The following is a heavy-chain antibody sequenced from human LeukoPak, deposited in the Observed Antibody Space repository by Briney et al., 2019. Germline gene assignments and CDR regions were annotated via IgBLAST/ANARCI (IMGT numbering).Heavy chain of an antibody. CDR3: ARDRLSITIFGVVTQGNYYYGMDV. D-gene: IGHD3-3*01. Sequence: ASVKVSCKASGYTFTSYGISWVRQAPGQGLEWMGWISAYNGNTNYAQKLQGRVTMTTDTSTSTAYMELRSLRSDDTAVYYCARDRLSITIFGVVTQGNYYYGMDVWGQGTTVTVSS. J-gene: IGHJ6*02. CDR1: GYTFTSYG. V-gene: IGHV1-18*01. CDR2: ISAYNGNT.